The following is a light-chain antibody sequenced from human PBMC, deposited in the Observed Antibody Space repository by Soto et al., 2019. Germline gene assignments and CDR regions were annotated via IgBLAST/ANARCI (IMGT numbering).Light chain of an antibody. V-gene: IGKV4-1*01. Sequence: DFVLTHSPDSVAVPLDATATVNCRCARSVWHNSSSHHFLSWYQQKPGQSPKLLIYWTSVRESGVPERFIGSGSGTEFTLTIRSLQAEDGAVYYCQQSLGDVSWTFGQGTKVDIK. CDR2: WTS. CDR1: RSVWHNSSSHHF. CDR3: QQSLGDVSWT. J-gene: IGKJ1*01.